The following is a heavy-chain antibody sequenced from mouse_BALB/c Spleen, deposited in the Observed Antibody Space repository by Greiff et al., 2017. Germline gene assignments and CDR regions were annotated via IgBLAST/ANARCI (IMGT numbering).Heavy chain of an antibody. CDR3: ARRGLGRYAMDY. CDR1: GYTFTSYW. V-gene: IGHV1S81*02. D-gene: IGHD3-3*01. Sequence: QVQLQQPGAELVKPGASVKLSCKASGYTFTSYWMHWVKQRPGQGLEWIGEINPSNGRTNYNEKFKSKATLTVDKSSSTAYMQLSSLTSEDSAVYYCARRGLGRYAMDYWGQGTSVTVSS. J-gene: IGHJ4*01. CDR2: INPSNGRT.